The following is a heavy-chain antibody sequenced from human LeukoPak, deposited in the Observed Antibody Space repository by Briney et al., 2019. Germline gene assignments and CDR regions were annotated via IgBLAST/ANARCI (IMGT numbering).Heavy chain of an antibody. CDR2: ISRTSTHI. CDR3: VIPTRSSGGY. CDR1: GFTFSDYA. D-gene: IGHD2-15*01. J-gene: IGHJ4*02. Sequence: GLVKPGGTLRLSCAVSGFTFSDYAMNWVRQAPGKGLEWVSSISRTSTHIYYADSMKGRFTISRDNAKNSLYLQINSLRDEDTAVYHCVIPTRSSGGYWGQGTLVIASS. V-gene: IGHV3-21*01.